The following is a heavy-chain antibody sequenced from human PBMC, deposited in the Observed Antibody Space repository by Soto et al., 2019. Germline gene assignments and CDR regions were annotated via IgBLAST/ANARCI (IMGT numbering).Heavy chain of an antibody. CDR2: IIPLFGTT. CDR3: ATSPYSYDTSGYLDY. V-gene: IGHV1-69*12. Sequence: QVQLVQSGAEVKKPGSSVTVSCRASGGTFSNYAINWVRQAPGQGLEWMAGIIPLFGTTNYAQKFQGRVTMTADESTSTAYMELTSLRSEDTAVFYCATSPYSYDTSGYLDYWGQGTLVTVSS. D-gene: IGHD3-22*01. CDR1: GGTFSNYA. J-gene: IGHJ4*02.